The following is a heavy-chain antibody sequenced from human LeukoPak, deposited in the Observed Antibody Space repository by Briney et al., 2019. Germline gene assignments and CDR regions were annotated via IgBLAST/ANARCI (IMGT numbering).Heavy chain of an antibody. Sequence: GASVKVSCKASGYTFTSYDIIWVRQATGQGLEWMGWMNPNSGNTGYAQKFQGRVTMTTDTSTSTAYMELRSLRSDDTAVYYCARHGEGNAFDIWGQGTMVTVSS. D-gene: IGHD4-17*01. CDR1: GYTFTSYD. V-gene: IGHV1-8*01. CDR3: ARHGEGNAFDI. J-gene: IGHJ3*02. CDR2: MNPNSGNT.